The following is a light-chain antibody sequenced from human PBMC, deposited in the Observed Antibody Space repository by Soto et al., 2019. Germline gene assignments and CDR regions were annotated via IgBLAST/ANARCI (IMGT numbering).Light chain of an antibody. Sequence: QSVLTQPASVSGSPGQSITISCTGTSSEVGGYNYVSWYQQHPGKAPKLMIYDVSNRPSGVSNRFSGSKSGNTASLTISGLQAEDEADYYCSSYTSSSTSWVFGGGTKVTVL. CDR2: DVS. J-gene: IGLJ3*02. CDR3: SSYTSSSTSWV. CDR1: SSEVGGYNY. V-gene: IGLV2-14*01.